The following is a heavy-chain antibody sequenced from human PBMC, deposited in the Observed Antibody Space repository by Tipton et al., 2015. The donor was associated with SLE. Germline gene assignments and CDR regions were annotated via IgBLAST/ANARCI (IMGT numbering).Heavy chain of an antibody. V-gene: IGHV4-39*07. J-gene: IGHJ4*02. CDR2: IYYSGST. Sequence: GLVKPSETLSLTCTVSGGSISSSSYYWGWIRQPPGKGLEWIGSIYYSGSTYYNPSLKSRVTISVDTSKNQFSLKLSSVTAADTAVYYCARGGPGEREVYWGQGTLVTVSS. D-gene: IGHD1-26*01. CDR3: ARGGPGEREVY. CDR1: GGSISSSSYY.